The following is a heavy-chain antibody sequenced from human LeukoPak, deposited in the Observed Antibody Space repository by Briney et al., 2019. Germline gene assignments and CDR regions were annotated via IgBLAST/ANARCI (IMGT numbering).Heavy chain of an antibody. D-gene: IGHD6-6*01. V-gene: IGHV3-11*01. Sequence: GGSLRLSCAASGFTFSDYYMSWIRQAPGKGLEWVSYISSSGSTIYYADSVKGRFTISRDNAKNSLYLQMNSLGAEDTAVYYCARDRAARPYYYYMDVWGKGTTVTVSS. CDR2: ISSSGSTI. CDR1: GFTFSDYY. CDR3: ARDRAARPYYYYMDV. J-gene: IGHJ6*03.